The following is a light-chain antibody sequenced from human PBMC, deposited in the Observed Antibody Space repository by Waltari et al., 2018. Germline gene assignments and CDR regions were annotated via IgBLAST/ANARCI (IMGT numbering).Light chain of an antibody. CDR3: GTWDSSLSGAV. Sequence: QSVLTQPPSVSAAPGQRVTISCSGGRSNIGNNYVSWYRQFPGTAPKLLIHEGTERPSGIAGRFSGSKLGTAANRDCTGLQAGDEADYYCGTWDSSLSGAVFGGGTHLTVL. CDR2: EGT. V-gene: IGLV1-51*02. J-gene: IGLJ7*01. CDR1: RSNIGNNY.